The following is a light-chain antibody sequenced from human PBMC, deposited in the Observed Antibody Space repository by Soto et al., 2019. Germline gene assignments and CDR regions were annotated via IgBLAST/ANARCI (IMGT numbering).Light chain of an antibody. J-gene: IGLJ2*01. CDR1: SSDVGGYKY. CDR2: EVT. V-gene: IGLV2-8*01. CDR3: ISYAGGNFWV. Sequence: QSALTQPASVSESPGQSITISCTGTSSDVGGYKYVSWYQQHPGKAPKLLISEVTKGPSGVPDRFSGSNSANSASLTVSGLHSDDEPDYYCISYAGGNFWVFGGGTKLTVL.